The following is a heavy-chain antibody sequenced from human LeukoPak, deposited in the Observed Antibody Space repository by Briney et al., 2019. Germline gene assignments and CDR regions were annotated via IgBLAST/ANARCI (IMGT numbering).Heavy chain of an antibody. CDR2: INYSGDT. V-gene: IGHV4-39*07. CDR1: GGSISSNNYY. J-gene: IGHJ4*02. CDR3: VRLQAVTGNFDS. Sequence: SETLSLTCTVSGGSISSNNYYWGWIRQPPGKGLEWIATINYSGDTYYNPSLKSRVTISVDSSKSQFSLKLSSVTAADTAVYYCVRLQAVTGNFDSWGQGALVTVSS. D-gene: IGHD1-20*01.